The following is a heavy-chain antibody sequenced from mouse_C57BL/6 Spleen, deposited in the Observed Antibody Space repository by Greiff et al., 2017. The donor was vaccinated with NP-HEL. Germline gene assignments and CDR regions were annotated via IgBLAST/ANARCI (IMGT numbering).Heavy chain of an antibody. D-gene: IGHD1-1*01. Sequence: VQLQQSGGDLVKPGGSLKLSCAASGFTFSSYGMSWVRQTPDKRLEWVATISSGGSYTYYPDSVKGRFTISRDNAKNTLYLQMSSLKSEDTAMYYCARRDDYGSSYYAMDYWGQGTSVTVSS. J-gene: IGHJ4*01. CDR3: ARRDDYGSSYYAMDY. V-gene: IGHV5-6*01. CDR2: ISSGGSYT. CDR1: GFTFSSYG.